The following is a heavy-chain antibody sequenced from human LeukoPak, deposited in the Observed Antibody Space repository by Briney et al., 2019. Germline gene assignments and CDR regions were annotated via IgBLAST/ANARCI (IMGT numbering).Heavy chain of an antibody. CDR3: SKNPYSDSCHWFDP. V-gene: IGHV3-23*01. D-gene: IGHD3-16*02. J-gene: IGHJ5*02. Sequence: GGSLRLSCAASGFTFSSHAMSWVRQAPGMGLEWVSTISASGANTYYADSVKGRFTISRDDSRNTFYLQMNSLRAEDTAVYYCSKNPYSDSCHWFDPWGQGSPVTVSS. CDR1: GFTFSSHA. CDR2: ISASGANT.